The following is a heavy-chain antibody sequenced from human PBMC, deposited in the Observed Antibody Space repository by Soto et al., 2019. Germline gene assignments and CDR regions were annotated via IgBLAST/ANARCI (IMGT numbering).Heavy chain of an antibody. V-gene: IGHV4-59*01. CDR2: IYYSGNA. Sequence: QVQLQESGPGLVRSSETLSLTCTVSGGSISSYYWHWIRQPPGKGLEWIGYIYYSGNAYNPSLKSRVTISMDLSRNQLSLELRSLTAADTAVYYCARSHISGHYFLDYWGQGTLVTVSS. J-gene: IGHJ4*02. CDR3: ARSHISGHYFLDY. D-gene: IGHD3-22*01. CDR1: GGSISSYY.